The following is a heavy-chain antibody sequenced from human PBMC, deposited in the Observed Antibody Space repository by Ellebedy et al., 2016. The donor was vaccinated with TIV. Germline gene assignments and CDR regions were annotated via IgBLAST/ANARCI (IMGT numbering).Heavy chain of an antibody. CDR2: IYHSGPP. D-gene: IGHD2-2*01. Sequence: SETLSLTCSVSGGSISSYFWSWIRQPPGKELEWIGYIYHSGPPYYNPSLKSRVTISLETSKRQISLTLSSLTAEDTAVYYCPGRFIPSAFAFDIWGTGTLVAV. V-gene: IGHV4-59*08. CDR1: GGSISSYF. J-gene: IGHJ3*02. CDR3: PGRFIPSAFAFDI.